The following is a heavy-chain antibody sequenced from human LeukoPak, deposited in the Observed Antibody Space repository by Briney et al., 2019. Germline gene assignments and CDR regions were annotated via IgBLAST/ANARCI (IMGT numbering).Heavy chain of an antibody. CDR2: IDYSGDSP. CDR3: ARATKEFDILTGYYFDY. CDR1: GFTLSSYE. V-gene: IGHV3-23*01. D-gene: IGHD3-9*01. Sequence: GGSLRLSCTGSGFTLSSYEMTWIRQAPGKGLEWVSSIDYSGDSPYYADSVKGRFTISRDNSKNTLSLQMNSLRAVDTAVYYCARATKEFDILTGYYFDYWGQGALVTVSS. J-gene: IGHJ4*02.